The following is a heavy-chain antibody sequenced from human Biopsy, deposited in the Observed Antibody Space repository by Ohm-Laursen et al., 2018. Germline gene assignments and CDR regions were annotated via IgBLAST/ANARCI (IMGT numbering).Heavy chain of an antibody. J-gene: IGHJ6*02. CDR1: GISFSRSA. CDR3: AKVPREELSYYYSMDV. D-gene: IGHD1-7*01. CDR2: ITASGGTT. Sequence: SLRLSCVASGISFSRSAMNWVRQAPGKGLEWVSGITASGGTTYYADSVKGRFTISRDNSNNTLYLQMNSLRDDDTAVYYCAKVPREELSYYYSMDVWGQGTTVTVSS. V-gene: IGHV3-23*01.